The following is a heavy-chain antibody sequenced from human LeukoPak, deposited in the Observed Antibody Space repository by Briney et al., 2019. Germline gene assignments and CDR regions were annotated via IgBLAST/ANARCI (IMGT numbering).Heavy chain of an antibody. D-gene: IGHD3-10*01. V-gene: IGHV3-23*01. Sequence: GGSLRLSCAASGFTFSSYSMNWVRQAPGKGLEWVSAISGSGGSTYYADSVKGRFTISRDNSKNTLYLQMNSLRAEDTAVYYCAAGTTIDAFDIWGQGTMVTVSS. CDR3: AAGTTIDAFDI. CDR2: ISGSGGST. CDR1: GFTFSSYS. J-gene: IGHJ3*02.